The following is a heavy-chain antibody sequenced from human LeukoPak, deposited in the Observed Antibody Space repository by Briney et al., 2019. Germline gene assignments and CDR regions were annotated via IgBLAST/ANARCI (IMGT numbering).Heavy chain of an antibody. J-gene: IGHJ5*02. CDR2: IYTSGST. Sequence: PSETLSLTCTVSGGSISSYYWSWIRQPAGKGLEWIGRIYTSGSTNYNPSLKSRVTMSVDTSKNQFSLKLSSVTAADTAVYYCASQSMYSSSPVWFDPWGQGTLVTVSS. D-gene: IGHD6-6*01. V-gene: IGHV4-4*07. CDR1: GGSISSYY. CDR3: ASQSMYSSSPVWFDP.